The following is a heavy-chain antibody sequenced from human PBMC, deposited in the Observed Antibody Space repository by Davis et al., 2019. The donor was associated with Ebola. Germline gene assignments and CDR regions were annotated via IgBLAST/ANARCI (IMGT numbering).Heavy chain of an antibody. D-gene: IGHD5-18*01. V-gene: IGHV3-23*01. CDR2: TSAGGGNT. CDR3: AKDMSTAMVLITVFDY. Sequence: GESLKISCAASGFTFSSYSMNWVRQAPGKGLEWVSSTSAGGGNTYYADSVKGRFTISRDNSKNTLYLQMNSLRADDTAVYYCAKDMSTAMVLITVFDYWGQGTLVTVSS. CDR1: GFTFSSYS. J-gene: IGHJ4*02.